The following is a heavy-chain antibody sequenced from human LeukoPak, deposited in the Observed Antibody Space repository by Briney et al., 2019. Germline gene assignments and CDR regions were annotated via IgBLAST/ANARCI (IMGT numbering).Heavy chain of an antibody. CDR2: IYYSGST. Sequence: LETLSLTCTVSGGSISSYYWSWIRQPPGKGLEWIGYIYYSGSTNYNPSLKSRVTISVDTSKNQFSLKLSSVTAADTAVYYCARVSYGMDVWGQGTTVTVSS. CDR3: ARVSYGMDV. V-gene: IGHV4-59*01. CDR1: GGSISSYY. J-gene: IGHJ6*02.